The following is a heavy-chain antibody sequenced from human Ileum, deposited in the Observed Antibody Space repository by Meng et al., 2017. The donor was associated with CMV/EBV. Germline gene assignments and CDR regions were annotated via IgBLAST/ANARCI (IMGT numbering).Heavy chain of an antibody. CDR3: ARDTEGY. Sequence: SLSLSCVASGFTISTNWMHWVRQVPGKGLVWVSGINNDGSRATYADFVKGRFTISRDNAKHTAYLEMNSLGPEDTAMYYCARDTEGYWGQGTLVTVSS. CDR2: INNDGSRA. J-gene: IGHJ4*02. D-gene: IGHD1-14*01. V-gene: IGHV3-74*03. CDR1: GFTISTNW.